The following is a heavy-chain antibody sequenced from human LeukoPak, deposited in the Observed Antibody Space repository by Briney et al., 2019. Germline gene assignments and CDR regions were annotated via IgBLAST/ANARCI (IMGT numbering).Heavy chain of an antibody. J-gene: IGHJ3*02. CDR2: IKQDGSEK. D-gene: IGHD6-19*01. CDR1: GFTFSTYW. V-gene: IGHV3-7*01. Sequence: PGGSLRLSCAASGFTFSTYWMSWVRQAPGKGLEWVANIKQDGSEKYYVDSVKGRFSISRDNAKNSLYLQMNSLRAEDTAVYYCARLIAVAGCDAFDIWGQGTMVTVSS. CDR3: ARLIAVAGCDAFDI.